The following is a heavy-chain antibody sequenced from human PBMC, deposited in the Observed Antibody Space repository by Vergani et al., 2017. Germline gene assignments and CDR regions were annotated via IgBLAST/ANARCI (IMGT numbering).Heavy chain of an antibody. Sequence: QVQLQESGPGLVKPSETLSLTCTVSGGSISSSSYYWGWIRQPPGKGLEWIGSIYYSGSTYYNPSLKSRVTISVDTSKNQFSLKLSSVTAADTAVYYCARDGTPYSLRYFGAFDIWGQGTMVTVSS. CDR1: GGSISSSSYY. CDR2: IYYSGST. V-gene: IGHV4-39*02. D-gene: IGHD3-9*01. CDR3: ARDGTPYSLRYFGAFDI. J-gene: IGHJ3*02.